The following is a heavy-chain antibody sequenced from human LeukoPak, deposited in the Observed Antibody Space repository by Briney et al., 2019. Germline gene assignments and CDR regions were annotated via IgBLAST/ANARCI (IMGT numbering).Heavy chain of an antibody. Sequence: GGSLRLSCAASGFTVNSNYMSWVRQAPGKGLEWVSVIYYGGDSYYANSVKGRFIISRDISKNTVYLQLNSLRAEDMAVYYCARHVVVRGEDWFDPWGQGTLVTVSS. CDR1: GFTVNSNY. CDR3: ARHVVVRGEDWFDP. V-gene: IGHV3-66*04. CDR2: IYYGGDS. J-gene: IGHJ5*02. D-gene: IGHD3-10*01.